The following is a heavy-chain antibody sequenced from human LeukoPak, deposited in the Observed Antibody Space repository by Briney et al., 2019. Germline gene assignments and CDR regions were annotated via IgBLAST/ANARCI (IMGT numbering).Heavy chain of an antibody. V-gene: IGHV7-4-1*02. D-gene: IGHD2-2*01. J-gene: IGHJ5*02. CDR2: INTNTGNP. CDR1: GYTFTSYA. CDR3: ARGDCSSTSCYFGNWFDP. Sequence: ASVKVSCKASGYTFTSYAMNWVRQAPGQGLEWMGWINTNTGNPTYAQGFTGRFVFSLDTSVSTAYLQISSLKAEDTAVYYCARGDCSSTSCYFGNWFDPWGQGTLVTVSS.